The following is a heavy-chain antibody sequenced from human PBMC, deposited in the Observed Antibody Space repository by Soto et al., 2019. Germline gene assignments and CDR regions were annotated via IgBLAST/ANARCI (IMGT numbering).Heavy chain of an antibody. CDR3: EKVGVAPNGDRDWFHP. Sequence: EVQLLESGGGLVQPGGSVRLSCAASGFTFRNYAMTWVRQAPGKGLEWVSSIHGEGAGTYYADSVKGRFTVSRDDSKETLELEMSSLRVAQTAVYYLEKVGVAPNGDRDWFHPWGQGTLVTVAS. CDR1: GFTFRNYA. D-gene: IGHD2-21*01. CDR2: IHGEGAGT. J-gene: IGHJ5*02. V-gene: IGHV3-23*01.